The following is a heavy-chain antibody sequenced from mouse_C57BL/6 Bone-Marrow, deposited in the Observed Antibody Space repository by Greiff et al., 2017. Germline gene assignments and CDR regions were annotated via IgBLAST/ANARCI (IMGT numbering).Heavy chain of an antibody. CDR1: EYEFPSYD. J-gene: IGHJ3*01. D-gene: IGHD2-13*01. V-gene: IGHV5-2*01. CDR2: INSDGGST. Sequence: EVHVVESGGGLVQPGESLKLSCESNEYEFPSYDMSWVRQTPEQRLELVAAINSDGGSTYYPDNMERRFIISRDNTNKTLYLQLSSLRSEDTALYYCARHDWSGLVYWGQGTLVTVSA. CDR3: ARHDWSGLVY.